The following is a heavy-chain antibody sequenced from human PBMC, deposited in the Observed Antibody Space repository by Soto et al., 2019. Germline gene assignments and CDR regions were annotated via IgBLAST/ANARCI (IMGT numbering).Heavy chain of an antibody. CDR1: GGSFSGYY. CDR3: ARGGQYSSSLDY. CDR2: INHSGST. V-gene: IGHV4-34*01. D-gene: IGHD6-6*01. J-gene: IGHJ4*02. Sequence: RSLTCAVYGGSFSGYYWSWIRQPPGKGLEWIGEINHSGSTNYNPSLKSRVTISVDTSKNQFSLKLSSVTAADTAVYYCARGGQYSSSLDYWGQGTLVTVSS.